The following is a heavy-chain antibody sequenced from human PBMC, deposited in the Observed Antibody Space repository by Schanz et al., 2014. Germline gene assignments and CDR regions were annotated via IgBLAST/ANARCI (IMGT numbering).Heavy chain of an antibody. CDR1: GFIFNDYY. V-gene: IGHV3-11*04. CDR3: ARDVYRSGRPFDL. J-gene: IGHJ5*02. CDR2: ISRDGTTS. Sequence: QVQLVESGGGLVKPGGSLRLSCAASGFIFNDYYMNWIRQAPGKGLEWLSYISRDGTTSYYADSVKGRFTISRDNAKNSVYLQMNTLRAEDTAIYFCARDVYRSGRPFDLWGQGTLVTVSS. D-gene: IGHD5-18*01.